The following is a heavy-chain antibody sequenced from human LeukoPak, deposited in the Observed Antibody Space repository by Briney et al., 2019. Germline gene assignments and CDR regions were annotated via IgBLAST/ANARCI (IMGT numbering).Heavy chain of an antibody. CDR2: IYYSGTT. D-gene: IGHD5-18*01. V-gene: IGHV4-39*07. CDR1: GGLISISTYY. CDR3: SGYSYGLEYYYYYMDV. Sequence: SETLSLTCTVSGGLISISTYYWGWIRQPPGKGLEWIGSIYYSGTTHYNPSLKSRVTIAVDTSKNQFSLKLSSVTAADTAVYYCSGYSYGLEYYYYYMDVWGKGTTVTVSS. J-gene: IGHJ6*03.